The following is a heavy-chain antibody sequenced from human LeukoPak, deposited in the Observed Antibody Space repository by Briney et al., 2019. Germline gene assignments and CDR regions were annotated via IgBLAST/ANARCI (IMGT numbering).Heavy chain of an antibody. J-gene: IGHJ6*02. CDR3: ARDREYQLRGYYYYGMDV. CDR1: GFTVSSNY. D-gene: IGHD2-2*01. Sequence: GGSLRLSCAASGFTVSSNYMSWVRQAPGKGLEWVSVIYSGGSTYYADSVKGRFTISRDNSKNTLYLQMNSLRAEDTAVYYCARDREYQLRGYYYYGMDVWGQGTTVTVSS. V-gene: IGHV3-53*01. CDR2: IYSGGST.